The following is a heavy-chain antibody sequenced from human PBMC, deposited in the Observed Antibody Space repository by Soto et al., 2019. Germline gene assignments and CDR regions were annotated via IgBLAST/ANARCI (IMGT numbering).Heavy chain of an antibody. CDR3: ARVGATYRAYYYYGMDV. J-gene: IGHJ6*02. CDR2: IWYDGSNK. Sequence: PGGSLRLSCAASGFTFSSYGMHWVRQAPGKGLERVAVIWYDGSNKYYADSVKGRFTISRDNSKNTLYLQMNSLRSEDTAVYYCARVGATYRAYYYYGMDVWGQGTTVAVSS. V-gene: IGHV3-33*01. CDR1: GFTFSSYG. D-gene: IGHD5-12*01.